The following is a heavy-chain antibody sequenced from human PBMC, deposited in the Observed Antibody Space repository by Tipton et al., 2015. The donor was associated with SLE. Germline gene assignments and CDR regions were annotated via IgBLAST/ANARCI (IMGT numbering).Heavy chain of an antibody. D-gene: IGHD6-19*01. J-gene: IGHJ6*02. CDR2: IYYSGST. Sequence: TLSLTCSVSGGSISSGGYYWSWIRQHPGKGLEWIGSIYYSGSTYYNPSLKSRVTISVDTSKNQFSLKLSSVTAADTAVYYCARRGGWAHYYYYGMDVWGQGTTVTVSS. CDR3: ARRGGWAHYYYYGMDV. CDR1: GGSISSGGYY. V-gene: IGHV4-39*07.